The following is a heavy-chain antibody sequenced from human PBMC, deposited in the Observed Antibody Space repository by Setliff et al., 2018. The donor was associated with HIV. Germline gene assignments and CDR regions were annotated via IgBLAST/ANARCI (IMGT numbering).Heavy chain of an antibody. CDR1: GVSFRDYF. CDR2: IHHFGST. V-gene: IGHV4-34*01. J-gene: IGHJ6*03. D-gene: IGHD3-10*01. Sequence: SETLSLTCAVYGVSFRDYFWNWIRQPPGKGLEWIGEIHHFGSTNYNPSLKSRVTISVDTSKNQFSLKLSSVTAADTAVYYCARGPRYGSGNYYYYYYYMDVWGKGTTVTVSS. CDR3: ARGPRYGSGNYYYYYYYMDV.